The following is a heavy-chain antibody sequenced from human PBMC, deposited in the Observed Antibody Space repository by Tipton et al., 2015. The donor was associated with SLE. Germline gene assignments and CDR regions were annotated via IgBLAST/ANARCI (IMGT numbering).Heavy chain of an antibody. CDR1: GAYISSTTSY. Sequence: LRLSCTVSGAYISSTTSYWGWIRQPPGKGLEWIGSISYTGSSYYNPSLKSRVSLSLDTSKNQFSLKLNSLTAADTAMYYCARWLIWDSGSRSFDYWGQGTLVPVSS. CDR3: ARWLIWDSGSRSFDY. J-gene: IGHJ4*02. V-gene: IGHV4-39*07. CDR2: ISYTGSS. D-gene: IGHD3-16*01.